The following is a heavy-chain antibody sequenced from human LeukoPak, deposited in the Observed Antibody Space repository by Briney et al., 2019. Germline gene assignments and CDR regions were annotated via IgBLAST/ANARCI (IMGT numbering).Heavy chain of an antibody. CDR1: GYSFTSFW. Sequence: GESLRTSGKAPGYSFTSFWLSWVRQIPGKGLEWKGRIDHSESYTNCSPSFQGHVTISADKSISAAYPQWSSLKASDTAMYYCARHSAIAPTGEAFGIWGQGTMVTVSS. V-gene: IGHV5-10-1*01. D-gene: IGHD6-13*01. J-gene: IGHJ3*02. CDR2: IDHSESYT. CDR3: ARHSAIAPTGEAFGI.